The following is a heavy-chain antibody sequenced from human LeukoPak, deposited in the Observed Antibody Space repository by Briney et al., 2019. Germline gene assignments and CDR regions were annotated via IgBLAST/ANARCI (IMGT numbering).Heavy chain of an antibody. Sequence: GGSLRLSCAASGFTFSSYWMSWVRQAPGKGLEWVANIKQDGSEKYYVDSVKGRFTISRDNAKNSLYLQMNSLRAEDTAVYYCAKDELRELPLGYFDYWGQGTLVTVSS. CDR1: GFTFSSYW. CDR3: AKDELRELPLGYFDY. CDR2: IKQDGSEK. V-gene: IGHV3-7*01. J-gene: IGHJ4*02. D-gene: IGHD1-26*01.